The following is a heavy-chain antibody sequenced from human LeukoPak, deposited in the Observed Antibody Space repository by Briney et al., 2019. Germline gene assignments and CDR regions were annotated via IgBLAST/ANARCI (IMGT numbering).Heavy chain of an antibody. CDR2: ITPIFGTA. D-gene: IGHD3-9*01. CDR1: GGTFSSYA. Sequence: SVKVSCKASGGTFSSYAISWVRQAPGQGLEWMGGITPIFGTANYAQKFQGRVTITADESTSTAYMELSSLRSEDTAVYYCARDGRPDILTGYTEDPEKYYFDYWGQGTLVTVSS. V-gene: IGHV1-69*01. CDR3: ARDGRPDILTGYTEDPEKYYFDY. J-gene: IGHJ4*02.